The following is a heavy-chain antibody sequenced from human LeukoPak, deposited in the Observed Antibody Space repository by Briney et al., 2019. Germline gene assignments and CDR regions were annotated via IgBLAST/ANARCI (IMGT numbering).Heavy chain of an antibody. V-gene: IGHV3-23*03. CDR3: ARVGDHFHWYLDL. CDR1: GFIFSNYA. D-gene: IGHD3-10*01. J-gene: IGHJ2*01. CDR2: LYSGSDT. Sequence: PGGSLRLSCVGSGFIFSNYAMNWVRQAPGKGLEWVSILYSGSDTYYADSVKGRFTISRDSSKNILSLQMNNLRAEDTAVYYCARVGDHFHWYLDLWGRGTLVTVSS.